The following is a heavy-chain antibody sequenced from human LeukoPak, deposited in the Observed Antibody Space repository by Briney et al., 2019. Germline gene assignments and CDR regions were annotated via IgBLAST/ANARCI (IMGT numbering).Heavy chain of an antibody. CDR3: ARDGRYSSSTT. Sequence: RGSLRLSCAASGFTFSSYAMSWVRQAPGKGLEWVSAISGSGGSTYYADSVKGRFTISRDNSKNTLYLQMNSLRAEDTAVYYCARDGRYSSSTTWGHGTLVTVSS. V-gene: IGHV3-23*01. CDR2: ISGSGGST. CDR1: GFTFSSYA. D-gene: IGHD6-13*01. J-gene: IGHJ5*01.